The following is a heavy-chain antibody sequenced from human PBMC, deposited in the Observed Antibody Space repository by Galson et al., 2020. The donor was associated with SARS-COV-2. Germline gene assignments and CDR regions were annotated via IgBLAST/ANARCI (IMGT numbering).Heavy chain of an antibody. CDR3: ARDQSGYVNYFDP. J-gene: IGHJ5*02. CDR1: GFTFSASA. CDR2: ISGSGRTI. D-gene: IGHD3-3*01. V-gene: IGHV3-48*01. Sequence: GGSLRLSCVASGFTFSASAIHWVRQAPGKGLEWVSYISGSGRTIYYADSAKGRFTISRDTAKNSLYLQMNRLRVEDTAVYYCARDQSGYVNYFDPWGQGTRVTVSS.